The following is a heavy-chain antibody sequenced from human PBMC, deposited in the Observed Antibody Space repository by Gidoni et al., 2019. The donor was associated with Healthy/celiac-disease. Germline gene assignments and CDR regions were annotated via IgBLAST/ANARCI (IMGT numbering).Heavy chain of an antibody. Sequence: QVQLQESGPGLVKPSETLSLSCTVSGGPISSYYWSWSRQPPGKGLEWIGYIYYSGSTNDNPSLKSLVTISVDTSKNQFSRKLSSVTAADTAVYYCARGGDDAFDIWGQGTMVTVSS. CDR3: ARGGDDAFDI. V-gene: IGHV4-59*01. D-gene: IGHD1-26*01. J-gene: IGHJ3*02. CDR1: GGPISSYY. CDR2: IYYSGST.